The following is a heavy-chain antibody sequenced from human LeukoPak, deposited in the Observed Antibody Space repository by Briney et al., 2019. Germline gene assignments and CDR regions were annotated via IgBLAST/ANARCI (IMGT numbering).Heavy chain of an antibody. CDR1: GYSISSGYY. CDR2: IYHSGST. CDR3: ARVRHYYGSGSYYPTLDY. D-gene: IGHD3-10*01. V-gene: IGHV4-38-2*02. Sequence: SETLSLTCTVSGYSISSGYYWGWIRQPPGKGLEWIGSIYHSGSTYYNPSLKSRVTMSVDTSKNQFSLKLSSVTAADTAVYYCARVRHYYGSGSYYPTLDYWGQGTLVTVSS. J-gene: IGHJ4*02.